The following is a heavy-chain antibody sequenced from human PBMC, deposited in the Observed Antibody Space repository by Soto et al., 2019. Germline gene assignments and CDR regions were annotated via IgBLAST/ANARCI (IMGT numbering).Heavy chain of an antibody. D-gene: IGHD2-2*01. CDR1: GLTFSGSA. V-gene: IGHV3-73*01. CDR2: IRSKANGYAT. J-gene: IGHJ4*02. CDR3: TSLGYCSSTSCFDY. Sequence: GGSLRLSCAASGLTFSGSAMHWVRQASGKGLEWVGRIRSKANGYATAYAASVKGRFTISRDDSKNTAYLQMNSLKTEDTAVYYCTSLGYCSSTSCFDYWGQGTLVTVSS.